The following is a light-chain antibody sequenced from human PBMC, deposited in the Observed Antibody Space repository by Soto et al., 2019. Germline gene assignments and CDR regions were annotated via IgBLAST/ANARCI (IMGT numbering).Light chain of an antibody. J-gene: IGLJ1*01. V-gene: IGLV2-11*01. CDR3: GSSAGSYTFV. Sequence: QSVLTQPRSVTGSPGQSVTISCSGTSSDVGGSNHVSWYQHHPGKAPKCLIFDVNKRPSGVPDRCSGSKSGNTASLTISGLQTDDEADYYCGSSAGSYTFVFGSGTKVTVL. CDR2: DVN. CDR1: SSDVGGSNH.